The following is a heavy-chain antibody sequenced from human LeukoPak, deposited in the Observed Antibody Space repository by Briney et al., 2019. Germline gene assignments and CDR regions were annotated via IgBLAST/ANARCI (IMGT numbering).Heavy chain of an antibody. CDR1: GYTFTGYD. CDR3: ARDSGEVPDY. Sequence: ASVKVSCKASGYTFTGYDMHWVRQAPGQGLEWMGWINLNNGGTKYAQNFQGRVTMTRDTSISTAYMELDRLRFDDTAVYYCARDSGEVPDYWGQGTLVTVSS. J-gene: IGHJ4*02. V-gene: IGHV1-2*02. CDR2: INLNNGGT. D-gene: IGHD3-10*01.